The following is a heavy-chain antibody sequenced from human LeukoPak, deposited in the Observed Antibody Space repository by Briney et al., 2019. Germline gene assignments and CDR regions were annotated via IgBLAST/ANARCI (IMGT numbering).Heavy chain of an antibody. J-gene: IGHJ4*02. CDR3: ARDLRPNCSSTSCNLDY. CDR1: GGTFSSYA. CDR2: IIPIFGTA. V-gene: IGHV1-69*13. Sequence: ASVKVSCKASGGTFSSYAISWVRQAPGQGLEWMGRIIPIFGTANYAQKFQGRVTITADESTSTAYMELSSLRSEDTAVYYCARDLRPNCSSTSCNLDYWGQGTLVTVSS. D-gene: IGHD2-2*01.